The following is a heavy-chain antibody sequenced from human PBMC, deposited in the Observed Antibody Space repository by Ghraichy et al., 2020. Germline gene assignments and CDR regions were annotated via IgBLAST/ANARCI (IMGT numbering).Heavy chain of an antibody. CDR2: MNPNSGNT. J-gene: IGHJ6*02. V-gene: IGHV1-8*01. Sequence: ASVKVSCKASGYTFTSYDINWVRQATGQGLEWMGWMNPNSGNTGYAQKFQGRVTMTRNTSISTAYMELSSLRSEDTAVYYCARGGIAAAGTHQRTKGDYYYYGMDVWGQGTTVTVSS. D-gene: IGHD6-13*01. CDR3: ARGGIAAAGTHQRTKGDYYYYGMDV. CDR1: GYTFTSYD.